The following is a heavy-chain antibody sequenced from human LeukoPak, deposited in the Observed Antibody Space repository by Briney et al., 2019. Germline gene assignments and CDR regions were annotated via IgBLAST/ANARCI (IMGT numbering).Heavy chain of an antibody. CDR2: ISSTSAST. Sequence: GGSLRLSCAASGFTFSNYAMNWVRQAPGRGLEWVSGISSTSASTYYIDSVKGRFTISRDNSKNTLYLQMNSLGAEDTAVYYGAKSAVARGTTGTFDYWGQGTLVTVSS. D-gene: IGHD1-1*01. J-gene: IGHJ4*02. CDR3: AKSAVARGTTGTFDY. CDR1: GFTFSNYA. V-gene: IGHV3-23*01.